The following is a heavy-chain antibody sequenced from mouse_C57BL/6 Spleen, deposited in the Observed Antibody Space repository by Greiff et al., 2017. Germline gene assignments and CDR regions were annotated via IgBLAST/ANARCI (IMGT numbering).Heavy chain of an antibody. D-gene: IGHD4-1*02. V-gene: IGHV6-6*01. CDR3: TPTGTEWYFDV. CDR1: GFTFSDAW. Sequence: EVKLVESGGGLVQPGGSMKLSCAASGFTFSDAWMDWVRQSPEKGLEWVAEIRNKANNHATYYAVSVKGRFTISRDDSKSSVYLQMNSLRAEDTGIYYCTPTGTEWYFDVWGTGTTVTVSS. J-gene: IGHJ1*03. CDR2: IRNKANNHAT.